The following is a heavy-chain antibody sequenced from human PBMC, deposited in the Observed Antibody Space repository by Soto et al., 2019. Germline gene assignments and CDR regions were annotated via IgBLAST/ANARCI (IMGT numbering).Heavy chain of an antibody. Sequence: SETLSLTCTVSGGSISSYYWSWIRQPPGKGLEWIGYIYYSGSTNYNPSLKSRVTISVDTSKNQFSLKLSSVTAADTAVYYCARGVGKSRPFDEWGQGTLVTVS. V-gene: IGHV4-59*01. D-gene: IGHD2-15*01. CDR2: IYYSGST. CDR3: ARGVGKSRPFDE. CDR1: GGSISSYY. J-gene: IGHJ4*02.